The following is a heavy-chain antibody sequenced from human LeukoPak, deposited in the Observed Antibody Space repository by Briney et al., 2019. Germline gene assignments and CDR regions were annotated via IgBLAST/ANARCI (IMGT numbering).Heavy chain of an antibody. CDR1: GGSISSYY. Sequence: SETLSLTCTVSGGSISSYYWSWIRQPPGKGLEWIGEINHSGSTNYNPSLKSRVTISVDTSKNQFSLKLSSVTAADTAVYYCARSRVLLPNFDYWGQGTLVTVSS. CDR3: ARSRVLLPNFDY. CDR2: INHSGST. V-gene: IGHV4-34*01. D-gene: IGHD2-15*01. J-gene: IGHJ4*02.